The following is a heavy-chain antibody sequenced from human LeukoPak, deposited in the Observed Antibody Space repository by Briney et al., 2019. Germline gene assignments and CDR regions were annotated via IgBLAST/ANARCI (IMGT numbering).Heavy chain of an antibody. Sequence: PGRSLRLSCAASGFTFSSYAMHWVRQAPGKGLEWVAVISYDGSNKYYADSVKGRFTISRDNSKNTLYLQMNSLRADDMATYFCVRGLLEWLRLETYYFDYWGQGTLVTVSS. CDR2: ISYDGSNK. V-gene: IGHV3-30*04. D-gene: IGHD5-12*01. CDR1: GFTFSSYA. J-gene: IGHJ4*02. CDR3: VRGLLEWLRLETYYFDY.